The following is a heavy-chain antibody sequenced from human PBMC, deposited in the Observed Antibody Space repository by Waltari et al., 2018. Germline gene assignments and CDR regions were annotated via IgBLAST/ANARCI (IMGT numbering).Heavy chain of an antibody. Sequence: QVQLVQSGAEVKKPGSSVKVSCKASGGTFSSYAISWVRQAPGQGLEWMGRSIPVLGIPNYAQKFQGRVTITADKSTSTAYMELSSLRSEDTAVYYCARDLHSSSCGGDCYFDYWGQGTLVTVSS. J-gene: IGHJ4*02. V-gene: IGHV1-69*10. CDR3: ARDLHSSSCGGDCYFDY. D-gene: IGHD2-21*01. CDR2: SIPVLGIP. CDR1: GGTFSSYA.